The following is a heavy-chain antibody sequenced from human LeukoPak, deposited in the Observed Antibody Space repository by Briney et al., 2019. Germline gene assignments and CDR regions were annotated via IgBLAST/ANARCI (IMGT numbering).Heavy chain of an antibody. V-gene: IGHV3-7*01. J-gene: IGHJ4*02. D-gene: IGHD3-3*01. CDR2: IKQDGSEK. CDR1: GFTLSNYW. Sequence: GGALRHSCVASGFTLSNYWKSWVRQAPGKGLERVANIKQDGSEKFYVDSVKGRFTISRDNAKNSLYLQMNSLRAEDTGVYYCVRDEWITGTLDYWGQGTMVAVSS. CDR3: VRDEWITGTLDY.